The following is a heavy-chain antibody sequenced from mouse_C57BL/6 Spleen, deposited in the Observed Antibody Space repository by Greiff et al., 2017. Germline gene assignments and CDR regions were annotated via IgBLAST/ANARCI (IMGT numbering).Heavy chain of an antibody. CDR1: GYTFTSYW. Sequence: VQLQQPGAELVMPGASVKLSCKASGYTFTSYWMHWVKQRPGQGLEWIGEIDPSDSYTNYNQKFKGKSTLTVDKSSSTAYMQLSSLTSEDSAVYYCARGRDYDYDERAWFAYWGQGTLVTVSA. V-gene: IGHV1-69*01. J-gene: IGHJ3*01. D-gene: IGHD2-4*01. CDR2: IDPSDSYT. CDR3: ARGRDYDYDERAWFAY.